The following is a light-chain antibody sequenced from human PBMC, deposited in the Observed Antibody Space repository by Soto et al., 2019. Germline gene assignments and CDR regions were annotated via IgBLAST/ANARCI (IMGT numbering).Light chain of an antibody. Sequence: QSALTQPASVSGSPGQSITISCTGTSSDVGAYNYVSWYQQHPAKAPKLMIYDVTKRPSGVSTRFSRSTSGNTASLTISGLQAEEEADYYCSAYTRSTTLVVFGGGTKLTVL. CDR3: SAYTRSTTLVV. CDR1: SSDVGAYNY. V-gene: IGLV2-14*01. CDR2: DVT. J-gene: IGLJ2*01.